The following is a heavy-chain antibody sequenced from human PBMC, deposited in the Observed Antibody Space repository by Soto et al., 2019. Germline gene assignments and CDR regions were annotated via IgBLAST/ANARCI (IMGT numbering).Heavy chain of an antibody. CDR1: GGTFSSYA. V-gene: IGHV1-69*13. D-gene: IGHD3-9*01. J-gene: IGHJ5*02. Sequence: SVKVSCKASGGTFSSYAISWVRQAPGQGLEWMGGIIPIFGTANYAQKFQGRVTITADESTSTAYMELSSLRSEDTAVYYCARGFKYYDILTGPTWGQGTLVTVSS. CDR3: ARGFKYYDILTGPT. CDR2: IIPIFGTA.